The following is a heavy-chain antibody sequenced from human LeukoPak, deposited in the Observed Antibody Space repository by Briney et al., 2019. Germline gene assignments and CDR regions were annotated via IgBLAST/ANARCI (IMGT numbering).Heavy chain of an antibody. CDR3: ARGSSGWLY. CDR2: INHSGST. D-gene: IGHD6-19*01. Sequence: SETLSLTCAVYGESFSSYYWSWIRQPPGKGLEWIGEINHSGSTNYNPSLKSRVTISVDTSKNQFSLKLSSVTAADTAVYYCARGSSGWLYWGQGTLVTVSS. V-gene: IGHV4-34*01. J-gene: IGHJ4*02. CDR1: GESFSSYY.